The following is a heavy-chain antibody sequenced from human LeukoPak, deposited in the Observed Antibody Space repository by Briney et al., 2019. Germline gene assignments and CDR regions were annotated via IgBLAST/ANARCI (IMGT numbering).Heavy chain of an antibody. D-gene: IGHD6-13*01. J-gene: IGHJ4*02. CDR2: IYRGGDS. CDR3: ARGGSSWLPEY. CDR1: GFTFSDFY. V-gene: IGHV3-53*01. Sequence: GGSLRLSCAASGFTFSDFYMTWVRQAPGKGLEWVSVIYRGGDSYYAESVKGRFTISRDNSKNTLYLQMNNLRAEDTAVYYCARGGSSWLPEYWGQGTLVTISS.